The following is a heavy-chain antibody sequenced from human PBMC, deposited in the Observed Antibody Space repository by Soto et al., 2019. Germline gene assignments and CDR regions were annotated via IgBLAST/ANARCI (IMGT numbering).Heavy chain of an antibody. D-gene: IGHD2-8*01. J-gene: IGHJ4*02. CDR1: GFTFDDYA. CDR3: AKSNTPNIKDIVLMVYASYFDY. V-gene: IGHV3-9*01. Sequence: GGSLRLSCAASGFTFDDYAMHWVRQAPGKGLEWVSGISWNSGSIGYADSVKGRFTISRDNAKNSLYLQMNSLRAEDTALYYCAKSNTPNIKDIVLMVYASYFDYWGQGTLVTVSS. CDR2: ISWNSGSI.